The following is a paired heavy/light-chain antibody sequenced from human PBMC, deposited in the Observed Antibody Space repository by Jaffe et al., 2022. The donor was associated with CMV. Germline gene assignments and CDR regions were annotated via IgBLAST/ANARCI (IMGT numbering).Light chain of an antibody. Sequence: EIVLTQSPGTLSLSPGERATLSCRASQSVSSSYLAWYQQKPGQAPRLLIYGASSRATGIPDRFSGSGSGTDFTLTISSLEPEDFAVYYCQQYVSSLWTFGQGTKVEIK. CDR3: QQYVSSLWT. CDR1: QSVSSSY. J-gene: IGKJ1*01. V-gene: IGKV3-20*01. CDR2: GAS.
Heavy chain of an antibody. V-gene: IGHV1-3*01. CDR1: GYTFTRYA. CDR3: ALDYWDSSGPHFDY. CDR2: INAGNGNT. J-gene: IGHJ4*02. D-gene: IGHD3-22*01. Sequence: QVQLVQSGAEVKKPGASVKVSCKASGYTFTRYAMHWVRQAPGQRLEWMGWINAGNGNTKYSQQFQGRVTVIRDTSASTAYMELSSLRSEDTAVYYCALDYWDSSGPHFDYWGQGTLVTVSS.